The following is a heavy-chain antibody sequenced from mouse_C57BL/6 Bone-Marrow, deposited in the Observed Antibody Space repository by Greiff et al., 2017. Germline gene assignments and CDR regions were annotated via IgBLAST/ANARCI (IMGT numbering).Heavy chain of an antibody. Sequence: QVQLQQPGAELVKPGASVKLSCKASGYTFTSYWMHWVKQRPGQGLEWIGMIPPNSGSTNYNEKFKSKATLTVDKSSSTAYMQLSSLTSEDSAVYYCAYYYGSSGVYWYFDVWGTGTTVTVSS. CDR3: AYYYGSSGVYWYFDV. CDR1: GYTFTSYW. D-gene: IGHD1-1*01. J-gene: IGHJ1*03. V-gene: IGHV1-64*01. CDR2: IPPNSGST.